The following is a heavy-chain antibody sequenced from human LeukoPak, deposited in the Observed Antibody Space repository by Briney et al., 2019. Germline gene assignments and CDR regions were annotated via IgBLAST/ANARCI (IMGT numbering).Heavy chain of an antibody. CDR1: GFTFSSYG. CDR3: ARGGNWNDDWGRGFYFDY. V-gene: IGHV3-21*01. Sequence: PGGSLRLSCAASGFTFSSYGMHWVRQAPGKGLEWVSSISSSSSYIYYADSVKGRFTISRDNAKNSLYLQMNSLRAEDTAVYYCARGGNWNDDWGRGFYFDYWGQGTLVTVSS. J-gene: IGHJ4*02. D-gene: IGHD1-20*01. CDR2: ISSSSSYI.